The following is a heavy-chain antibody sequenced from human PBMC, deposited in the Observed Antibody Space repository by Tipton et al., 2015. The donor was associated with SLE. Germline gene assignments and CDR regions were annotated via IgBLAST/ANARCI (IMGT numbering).Heavy chain of an antibody. V-gene: IGHV4-31*02. D-gene: IGHD1-26*01. Sequence: LRLSCSVSGGSINNDGDYWSWIRPYPGKNLEWIGYISYSGNAYYTHYNPSLKSRVTMSIDRSKNHFSLRLRSVSAADTAIYYCAREVKSGRYDWFDPWGQGTLVTVSS. CDR3: AREVKSGRYDWFDP. J-gene: IGHJ5*02. CDR1: GGSINNDGDY. CDR2: ISYSGNA.